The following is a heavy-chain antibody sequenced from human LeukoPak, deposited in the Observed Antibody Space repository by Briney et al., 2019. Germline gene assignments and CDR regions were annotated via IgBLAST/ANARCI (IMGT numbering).Heavy chain of an antibody. D-gene: IGHD2-15*01. J-gene: IGHJ6*03. V-gene: IGHV4-38-2*02. CDR2: VYRDGNT. CDR1: GYSISSGYY. CDR3: ARVVVAASYYYYYYMDV. Sequence: SETLSLTCSVSGYSISSGYYWGWIRQPPGKGLEWVANVYRDGNTYYSPSLESRVTISVDTSKNQFSLKLSSVTAADTAVYYCARVVVAASYYYYYYMDVWGKGTTVTVSS.